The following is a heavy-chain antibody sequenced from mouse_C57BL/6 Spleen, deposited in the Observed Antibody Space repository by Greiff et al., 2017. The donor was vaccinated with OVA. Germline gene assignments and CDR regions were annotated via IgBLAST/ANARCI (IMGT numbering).Heavy chain of an antibody. CDR2: IYPGDGDT. CDR3: ESYDYSSLFAY. CDR1: GYAFSSSW. V-gene: IGHV1-82*01. J-gene: IGHJ3*01. Sequence: QVQLQQSGPELVKPGASVKISCKASGYAFSSSWMNWVKQRPGKGLEWIGLIYPGDGDTNYNEKFKGKATLTADKSSSTAYLQLSSLTSEDAAVYCCESYDYSSLFAYWGQGTLVTVSA. D-gene: IGHD1-1*01.